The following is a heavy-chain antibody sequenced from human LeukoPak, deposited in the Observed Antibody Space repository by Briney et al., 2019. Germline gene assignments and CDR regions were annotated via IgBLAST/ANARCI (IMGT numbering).Heavy chain of an antibody. D-gene: IGHD6-19*01. Sequence: GGSLRLSCAASGFTFSSYSMNWVRQAPGKGLEWVSSISSSSSYIYYADSVKGRFTISRDNAKNSLYLQMNSLRAEDTAVYYCARDQGQWLPRERVYYYYYMDVWGKGTTVTISS. CDR2: ISSSSSYI. CDR3: ARDQGQWLPRERVYYYYYMDV. J-gene: IGHJ6*03. V-gene: IGHV3-21*01. CDR1: GFTFSSYS.